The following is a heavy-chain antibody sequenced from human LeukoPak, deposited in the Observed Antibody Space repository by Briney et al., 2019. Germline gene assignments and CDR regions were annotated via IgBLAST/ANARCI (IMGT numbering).Heavy chain of an antibody. V-gene: IGHV3-9*01. J-gene: IGHJ4*02. D-gene: IGHD6-13*01. CDR2: ISWNSGSI. CDR3: AREPIAAALDY. Sequence: GGSLRLSCAASGFTFDDYAMHWVRHAPGKGLEWVSGISWNSGSIGYADSVKGRFTISRDNSKNTLYLQMNSLRAEDTAVYYCAREPIAAALDYWGQGTLVTVSS. CDR1: GFTFDDYA.